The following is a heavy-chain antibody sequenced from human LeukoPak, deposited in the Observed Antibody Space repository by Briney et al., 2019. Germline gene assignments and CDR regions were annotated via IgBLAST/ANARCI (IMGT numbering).Heavy chain of an antibody. CDR2: MNPNSGNT. V-gene: IGHV1-8*01. CDR3: ARGLGTYDSSELTWPMISF. CDR1: GYTFTSYD. J-gene: IGHJ4*02. D-gene: IGHD3-22*01. Sequence: GASVKVSCKASGYTFTSYDINRVRQATGQGLEWIGWMNPNSGNTGYAQKFQGRITMTRSTSISTAYMELSSLISEDTAVYYCARGLGTYDSSELTWPMISFWGQGTLVTVSS.